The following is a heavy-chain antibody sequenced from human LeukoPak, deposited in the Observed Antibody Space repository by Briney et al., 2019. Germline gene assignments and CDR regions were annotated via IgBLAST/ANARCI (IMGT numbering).Heavy chain of an antibody. D-gene: IGHD6-19*01. CDR2: INPNGGRT. CDR1: GYTFTRHS. Sequence: ASVKVSCKTSGYTFTRHSMHWVRQAPGQGLEWMGIINPNGGRTTYAQKIQGRVTMTRDMSTGTMYMEMSSLRSEDTAVYYCARDNNGWAWDYWGQGTLVTVLS. J-gene: IGHJ4*02. CDR3: ARDNNGWAWDY. V-gene: IGHV1-46*01.